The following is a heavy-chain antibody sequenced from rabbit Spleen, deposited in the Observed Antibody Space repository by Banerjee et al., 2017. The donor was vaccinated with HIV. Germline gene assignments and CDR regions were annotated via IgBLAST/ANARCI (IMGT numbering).Heavy chain of an antibody. J-gene: IGHJ6*01. Sequence: QEQLEESGGGLVKPGGSLTLTCKASGIDFSNYFYMYWVRQAPGKGLELIAWIYTRDGSTYYASWVNGRFTISRSTSLNTVDLKMTSLTAADTATYFCARDLAGHVGFGYISYLDLWGPGTLVTVS. D-gene: IGHD6-1*01. CDR3: ARDLAGHVGFGYISYLDL. CDR1: GIDFSNYFY. V-gene: IGHV1S43*01. CDR2: IYTRDGST.